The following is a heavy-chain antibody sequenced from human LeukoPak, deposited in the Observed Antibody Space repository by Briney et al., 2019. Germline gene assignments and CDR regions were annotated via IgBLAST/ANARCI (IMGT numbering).Heavy chain of an antibody. CDR1: GGSISSGSYY. J-gene: IGHJ4*02. D-gene: IGHD3-3*01. CDR2: IYTSGST. V-gene: IGHV4-61*02. CDR3: ARARSGYLFDY. Sequence: PSQTLSLTCTVSGGSISSGSYYWSWIQQPAGKGLEWIGRIYTSGSTNYNPSLKSRVTISVDTSKNQFSLKLSSVTAADTAVYYCARARSGYLFDYWGQGTLVTVSS.